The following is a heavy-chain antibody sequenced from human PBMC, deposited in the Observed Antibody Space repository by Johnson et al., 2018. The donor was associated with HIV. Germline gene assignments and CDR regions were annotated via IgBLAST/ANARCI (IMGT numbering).Heavy chain of an antibody. CDR3: ARDTAMVHDAFDI. CDR2: IYSGGST. CDR1: GFTVSSNY. J-gene: IGHJ3*02. V-gene: IGHV3-53*01. D-gene: IGHD5-18*01. Sequence: MQLVESGGGLIQPGGSLRLSCAASGFTVSSNYMSWVRQAPGKGLEWVSVIYSGGSTYYADSVKGRFTISRDNSKNTLYLQMNSLRVEDTAVYYCARDTAMVHDAFDIWGQGTMVTVSS.